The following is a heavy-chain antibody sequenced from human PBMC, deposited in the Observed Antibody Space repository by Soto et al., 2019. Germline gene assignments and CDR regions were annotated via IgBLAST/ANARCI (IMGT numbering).Heavy chain of an antibody. CDR2: ISSSGSYR. Sequence: EVQLVESGGGLVKPGGSLRLSCAASGFTFSSYSMNWVRQAPGKGLEWVSSISSSGSYRYYADSVKGRFTISRDNAKNSLYLPMNSLTVEDTAVYYCARVGIVATTYCDYWGQGILVTVSS. CDR3: ARVGIVATTYCDY. J-gene: IGHJ4*02. D-gene: IGHD5-12*01. V-gene: IGHV3-21*01. CDR1: GFTFSSYS.